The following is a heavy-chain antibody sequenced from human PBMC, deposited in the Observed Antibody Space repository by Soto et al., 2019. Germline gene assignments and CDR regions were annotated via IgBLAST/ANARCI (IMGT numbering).Heavy chain of an antibody. CDR2: IYSGGST. Sequence: EVQLVESGGGLVQPGGSLRLSCAASGFTVSSNYMSWVRQAPGKGLEWVSVIYSGGSTYYEDSVKGRFTISRHNSKNTLYLQMNSLRAEDTAVYYCARDQREPAALYYYYYYMDVWGKGTTVTVSS. CDR3: ARDQREPAALYYYYYYMDV. V-gene: IGHV3-53*04. J-gene: IGHJ6*03. CDR1: GFTVSSNY. D-gene: IGHD2-2*01.